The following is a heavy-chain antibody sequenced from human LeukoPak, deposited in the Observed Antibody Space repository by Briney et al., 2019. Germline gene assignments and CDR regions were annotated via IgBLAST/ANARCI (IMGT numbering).Heavy chain of an antibody. V-gene: IGHV3-48*01. CDR2: ISFSSGAI. D-gene: IGHD6-13*01. CDR3: ARVSSSWDYYYYMDV. J-gene: IGHJ6*03. Sequence: GGSLRLSCAASGFTFSTYNMNWVRQAPGKGREWISYISFSSGAIYYADSVRGRFTISRDNAKNSLYLQINSLRAEDTAVYYCARVSSSWDYYYYMDVWGKGTTVTVSS. CDR1: GFTFSTYN.